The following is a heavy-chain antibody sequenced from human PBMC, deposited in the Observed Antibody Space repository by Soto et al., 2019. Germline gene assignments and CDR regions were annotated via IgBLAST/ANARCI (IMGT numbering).Heavy chain of an antibody. Sequence: PSQTLSLTCAISGESVSCNSATWNWIRQSPSRDLEWLGRTYYRSKWYSDYAVSVKSRITINPDTSKNQSSLQLNSVTPEDTAVYYCARAAYSGSYQGYFDYWGQGTLVTVSS. CDR2: TYYRSKWYS. CDR3: ARAAYSGSYQGYFDY. D-gene: IGHD1-26*01. V-gene: IGHV6-1*01. J-gene: IGHJ4*02. CDR1: GESVSCNSAT.